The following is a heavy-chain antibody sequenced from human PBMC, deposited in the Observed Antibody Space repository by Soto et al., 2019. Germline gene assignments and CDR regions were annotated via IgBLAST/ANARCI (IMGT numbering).Heavy chain of an antibody. Sequence: QVQLVESGGGVVQPGRSLRLSCAASGFTFSSYAMHWVRQAPGKGLEWVAVISYDGSNKYYADSVKGRFTISRDNSKNKLYLQMNSLRAEDTAVYYCARAENVVGSGMERLDYWGQGTLVTVSS. D-gene: IGHD6-13*01. J-gene: IGHJ4*02. CDR1: GFTFSSYA. V-gene: IGHV3-30-3*01. CDR3: ARAENVVGSGMERLDY. CDR2: ISYDGSNK.